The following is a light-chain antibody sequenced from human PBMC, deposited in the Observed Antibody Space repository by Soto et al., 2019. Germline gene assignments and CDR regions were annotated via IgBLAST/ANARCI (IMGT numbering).Light chain of an antibody. V-gene: IGLV1-47*02. CDR2: NND. CDR3: AAWDDSLSGRV. J-gene: IGLJ3*02. Sequence: QAVVTQPPSASGTPGQRVTMSCSGSGSNIGPNYVYWFQQFPGPAPKLLIYNNDQRPSGVPDRFSGSKSGTSASLDISGLRSEDEADYYCAAWDDSLSGRVFGGGTQLTVL. CDR1: GSNIGPNY.